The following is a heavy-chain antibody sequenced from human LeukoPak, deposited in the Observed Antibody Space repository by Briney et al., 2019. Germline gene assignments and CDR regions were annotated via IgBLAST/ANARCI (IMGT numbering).Heavy chain of an antibody. D-gene: IGHD5-24*01. J-gene: IGHJ5*02. CDR3: ARVEMAPRAYAFDP. CDR2: IYYRGRT. CDR1: GDSIISDTYY. Sequence: SETLSPTCIVSGDSIISDTYYWGWIRQPPGKGLEWIGSIYYRGRTSYNPSLESRVSISEDSPTKQYSLRLTSVTAADTAVYYCARVEMAPRAYAFDPWGQGTLVTVSS. V-gene: IGHV4-39*07.